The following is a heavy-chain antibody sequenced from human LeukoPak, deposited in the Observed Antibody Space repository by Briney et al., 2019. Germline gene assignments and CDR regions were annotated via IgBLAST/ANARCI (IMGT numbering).Heavy chain of an antibody. Sequence: GGSLRLSCAASGFTFSDYYMSWIRQAPGKGLEWVSYISSSSSYTNYADSAKGRFTISRDNAKNSLYLQMNSLRAEDTAVYYCARGRLLWFGEWFFDYWGQGTLVTVSS. CDR3: ARGRLLWFGEWFFDY. V-gene: IGHV3-11*06. CDR1: GFTFSDYY. J-gene: IGHJ4*02. CDR2: ISSSSSYT. D-gene: IGHD3-10*01.